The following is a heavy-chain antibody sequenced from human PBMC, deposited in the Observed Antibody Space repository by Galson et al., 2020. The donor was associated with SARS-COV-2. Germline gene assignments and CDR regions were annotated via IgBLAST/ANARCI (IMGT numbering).Heavy chain of an antibody. Sequence: SGTLSLPCPASGGSFSSYYWSWVRQPPGKGLDWIGYIYYSGSTNYNPTLTSRVTISVDTSKNQFSLKLSSVTAADTAVYYCARHNGGSGWKPNVDYWGQGTLVTVSS. V-gene: IGHV4-59*08. D-gene: IGHD6-19*01. CDR2: IYYSGST. CDR1: GGSFSSYY. CDR3: ARHNGGSGWKPNVDY. J-gene: IGHJ4*02.